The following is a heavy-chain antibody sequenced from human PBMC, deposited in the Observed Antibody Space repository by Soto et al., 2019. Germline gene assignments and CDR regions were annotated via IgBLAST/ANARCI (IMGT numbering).Heavy chain of an antibody. V-gene: IGHV1-8*01. J-gene: IGHJ6*02. CDR1: GYTFTSYD. CDR2: MNPNSGNT. CDR3: ARVGNSYYYYGMDV. Sequence: QVQLVQSGAEVKKPGASVEVSCKASGYTFTSYDINWVRQATGQGLEWMGWMNPNSGNTGYAQKFQGRVTMTRNTSISTAYMELSSLRSEDTAVYYCARVGNSYYYYGMDVWGQGTTVTVSS. D-gene: IGHD1-7*01.